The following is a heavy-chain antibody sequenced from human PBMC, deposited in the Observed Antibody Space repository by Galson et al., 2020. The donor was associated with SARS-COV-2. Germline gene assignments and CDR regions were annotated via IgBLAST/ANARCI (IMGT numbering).Heavy chain of an antibody. Sequence: SETLSLTCTVSGGSISSGGYYWSWIRQHPGKGLEWIGYIYYSGSTYYNPSLKSRVTISVDTSKNQFSLKLSSVTAADTAVYYCARVQYSRGSWYFDLWGRGTLVTVSS. V-gene: IGHV4-31*03. CDR3: ARVQYSRGSWYFDL. D-gene: IGHD3-10*01. CDR2: IYYSGST. J-gene: IGHJ2*01. CDR1: GGSISSGGYY.